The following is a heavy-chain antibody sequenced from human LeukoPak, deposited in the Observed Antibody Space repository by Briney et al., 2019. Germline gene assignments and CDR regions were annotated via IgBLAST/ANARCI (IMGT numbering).Heavy chain of an antibody. Sequence: PGGSLRLSCAASGFTFSSYWMSWARQAPGKGLEWVATIKQDGSEKYYVDSVKGRFNISRDNAKNSLYLQMNSLRAEDTAVYYCASFGSGWYGGFDYWGQGTLVTVSS. J-gene: IGHJ4*02. D-gene: IGHD6-19*01. CDR2: IKQDGSEK. V-gene: IGHV3-7*01. CDR1: GFTFSSYW. CDR3: ASFGSGWYGGFDY.